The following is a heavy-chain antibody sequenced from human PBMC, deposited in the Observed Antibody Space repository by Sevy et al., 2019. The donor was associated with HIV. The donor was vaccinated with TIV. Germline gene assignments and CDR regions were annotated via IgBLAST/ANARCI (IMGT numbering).Heavy chain of an antibody. CDR3: ARDQNSSGWTYYYYMDV. CDR2: ISAYNGNT. CDR1: GYTFTSYG. J-gene: IGHJ6*03. V-gene: IGHV1-18*01. D-gene: IGHD6-19*01. Sequence: ASVKVSCKASGYTFTSYGISWVRQAPGQGLEWMGWISAYNGNTNYAQKLQGRVTMTTDTSTSTAYMELRSLRSDDTAVYYCARDQNSSGWTYYYYMDVWGKGTTVTVSS.